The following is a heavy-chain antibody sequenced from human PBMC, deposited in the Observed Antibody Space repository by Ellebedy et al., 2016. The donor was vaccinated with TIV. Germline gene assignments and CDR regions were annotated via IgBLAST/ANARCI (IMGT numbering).Heavy chain of an antibody. J-gene: IGHJ4*02. CDR2: IYHSGST. Sequence: MPSETLSLTCTVSSGFIRSYYWSWIRQPPGKGLEWIGYIYHSGSTNYSPSLESRVTMSVNTSKNQLSLKLSSVTAADTSVYYCARDHSPSRSYDYWGQGILVTVPS. CDR3: ARDHSPSRSYDY. CDR1: SGFIRSYY. D-gene: IGHD1-26*01. V-gene: IGHV4-59*01.